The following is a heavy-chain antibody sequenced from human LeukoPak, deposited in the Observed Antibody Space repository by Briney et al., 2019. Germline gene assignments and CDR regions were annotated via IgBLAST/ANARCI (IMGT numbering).Heavy chain of an antibody. CDR1: GLTFSSYW. CDR3: ARCDVGDGYSHY. CDR2: INHNGNVN. J-gene: IGHJ4*02. Sequence: GGSLRLSCAASGLTFSSYWMNWARQAPGKGLEWVASINHNGNVNYYVDSVKGRFTISRDNAKNSLYLQMNSLRAEDTAVYYCARCDVGDGYSHYWGQGTLVTVSS. V-gene: IGHV3-7*03. D-gene: IGHD5-24*01.